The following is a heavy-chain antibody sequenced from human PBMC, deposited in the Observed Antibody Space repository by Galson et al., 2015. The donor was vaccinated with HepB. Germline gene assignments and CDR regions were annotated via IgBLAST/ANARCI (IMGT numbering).Heavy chain of an antibody. CDR2: ITGGGRT. Sequence: SLRLSCAASGFDFSTHAMSWVRQAPGKGLEWVSTITGGGRTNYAESVTGRFTISRDNSENTVYLQMSRLRPEDTAVYHCAKGTQRRLTTMTSHNYFDYWGQGTLVAVSS. J-gene: IGHJ4*02. V-gene: IGHV3-23*01. CDR3: AKGTQRRLTTMTSHNYFDY. CDR1: GFDFSTHA. D-gene: IGHD4-17*01.